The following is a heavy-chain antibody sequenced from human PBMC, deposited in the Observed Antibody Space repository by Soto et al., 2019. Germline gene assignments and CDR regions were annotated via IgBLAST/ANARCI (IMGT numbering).Heavy chain of an antibody. CDR1: GFSLTTSGVG. CDR2: IYWDDDR. D-gene: IGHD4-4*01. V-gene: IGHV2-5*02. J-gene: IGHJ4*02. CDR3: AHVRLQTGFDY. Sequence: QITLKESGPTLVKPTQTLTLTCTFSGFSLTTSGVGVGWIRQPPGKALEWLALIYWDDDRRYSPSLRSRLTITKDTSKNQVVLTMSNMDPVDTATHFCAHVRLQTGFDYWGQGTLVTVSS.